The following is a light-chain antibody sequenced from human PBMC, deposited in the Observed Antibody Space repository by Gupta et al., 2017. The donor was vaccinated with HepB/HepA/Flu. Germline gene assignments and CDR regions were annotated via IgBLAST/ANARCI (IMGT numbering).Light chain of an antibody. CDR2: DVS. CDR1: SSDIGGYNY. Sequence: QSALTQPASVSRSPGQSITISCTGTSSDIGGYNYVSWYQQHPGKAPKLMNYDVSNRPSGVSNRFSGSKSGNTASLTISGLQAEDEADYYCSSYTSSSTYVLFGGGTKLTVL. J-gene: IGLJ2*01. V-gene: IGLV2-14*03. CDR3: SSYTSSSTYVL.